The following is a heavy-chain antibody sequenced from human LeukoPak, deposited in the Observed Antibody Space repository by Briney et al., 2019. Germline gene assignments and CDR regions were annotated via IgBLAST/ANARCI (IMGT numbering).Heavy chain of an antibody. D-gene: IGHD6-13*01. V-gene: IGHV3-13*01. J-gene: IGHJ5*02. Sequence: GGSLRLSCAASGFTFSSYDMHWVRQATGKGLEWVSAIDTAGDTYYPGSVKGRFTISRENAKNSLYLQMNSLRAGDTAVYYCARGGFAAAGTGWFDPWGQGTLVTVSS. CDR2: IDTAGDT. CDR3: ARGGFAAAGTGWFDP. CDR1: GFTFSSYD.